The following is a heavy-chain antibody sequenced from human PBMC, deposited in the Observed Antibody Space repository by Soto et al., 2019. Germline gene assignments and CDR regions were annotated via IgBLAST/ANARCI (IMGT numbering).Heavy chain of an antibody. V-gene: IGHV1-69*14. CDR2: IVVDSNTA. CDR3: ARAIKRWEVNYYFDF. D-gene: IGHD1-26*01. J-gene: IGHJ4*02. Sequence: QVVLLQSGAEVKAPGSSVRVSCQVSGSTFNNFAFSWVRQAPGNGPEWMGGIVVDSNTAEYSQRFQDRVTITSDTSSKTLDMELGSLTFEDTAVYYCARAIKRWEVNYYFDFWGQGTLVTVSS. CDR1: GSTFNNFA.